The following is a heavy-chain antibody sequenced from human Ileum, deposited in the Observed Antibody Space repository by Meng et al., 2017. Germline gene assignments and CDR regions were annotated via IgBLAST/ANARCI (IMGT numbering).Heavy chain of an antibody. Sequence: QVQLQESGPGLVKPSQNLSLPCTVSGGSISSGGYYWSWIRQHPGQGLEWIGYIYDSGSTYYNPSLKSRIAISGDTSKNQFSLNLSSVTAADTAVYYCARGGTAYFDYWGQGTLVTVSS. J-gene: IGHJ4*02. CDR1: GGSISSGGYY. D-gene: IGHD1-1*01. CDR3: ARGGTAYFDY. V-gene: IGHV4-31*03. CDR2: IYDSGST.